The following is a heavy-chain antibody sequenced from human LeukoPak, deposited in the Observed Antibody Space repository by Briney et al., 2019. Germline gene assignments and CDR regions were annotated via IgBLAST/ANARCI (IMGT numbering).Heavy chain of an antibody. J-gene: IGHJ4*02. CDR1: GFTFSSYA. CDR2: ISGSGGST. D-gene: IGHD2-2*01. Sequence: GGSLRLSCAASGFTFSSYAMSWVRQAPGKGLKWVSGISGSGGSTYYADSVKGRFTISRDNSKNTLSLQMNSLRAADTAVYYCARLHLGFCSSTGCYADYWSQGTLVTVSS. CDR3: ARLHLGFCSSTGCYADY. V-gene: IGHV3-23*01.